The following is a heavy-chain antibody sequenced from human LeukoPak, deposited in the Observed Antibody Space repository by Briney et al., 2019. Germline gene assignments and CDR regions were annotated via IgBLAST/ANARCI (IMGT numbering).Heavy chain of an antibody. J-gene: IGHJ5*02. D-gene: IGHD3-10*01. CDR3: ARGLIITMVRGVTNWFDP. CDR2: INHSGST. Sequence: SETLSLTCAVYGGSFSGYYWSWIRQPPGKGLEWIGEINHSGSTNYNPSLKSRVTISVDTSKNQFSLKLSSVTAADTAVYYCARGLIITMVRGVTNWFDPWGQGTLVTVSS. V-gene: IGHV4-34*01. CDR1: GGSFSGYY.